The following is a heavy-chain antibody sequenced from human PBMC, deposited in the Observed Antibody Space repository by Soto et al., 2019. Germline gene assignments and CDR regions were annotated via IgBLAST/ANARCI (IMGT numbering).Heavy chain of an antibody. CDR1: GFTVDDYG. D-gene: IGHD2-15*01. CDR2: ISWNSNII. J-gene: IGHJ4*02. Sequence: EVQLVESGGGLVQPGRSLRLSCAASGFTVDDYGMRWLRRVPGKGLEWVSGISWNSNIIGYADSVKGRFTISRDNAKNSLYLQTNSLRPEATALYYCARGGPDGFCSGGRCYFEYWGQGTLVTVSS. CDR3: ARGGPDGFCSGGRCYFEY. V-gene: IGHV3-9*01.